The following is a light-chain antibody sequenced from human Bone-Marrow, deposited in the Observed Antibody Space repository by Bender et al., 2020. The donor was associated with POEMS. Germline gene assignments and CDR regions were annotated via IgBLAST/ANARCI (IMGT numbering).Light chain of an antibody. CDR3: SSYAGSNNVV. CDR1: SSDVGLYNY. J-gene: IGLJ2*01. V-gene: IGLV2-8*01. Sequence: QSALTQPASASGSPGQSVTISCTGTSSDVGLYNYVSWYQQHPGKAPKLMIYEVSKRPSGVPDRFSGSKSGNTASLTVSGLQAEDEADYYCSSYAGSNNVVFGGGTKLTVL. CDR2: EVS.